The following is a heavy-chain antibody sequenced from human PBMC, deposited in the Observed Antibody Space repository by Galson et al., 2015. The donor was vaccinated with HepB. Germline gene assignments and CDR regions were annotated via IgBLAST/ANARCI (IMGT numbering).Heavy chain of an antibody. CDR2: IIPILGIA. D-gene: IGHD1-14*01. J-gene: IGHJ4*02. Sequence: SVKVSCKASGGTFSSYAISWVRQAPGQGLEWMGRIIPILGIANYAQKFQGRVTITADKSTSTAYMELSSLRSEDTAVYYCARVGNGGWPTGLWGQGTLVTVSS. CDR3: ARVGNGGWPTGL. CDR1: GGTFSSYA. V-gene: IGHV1-69*04.